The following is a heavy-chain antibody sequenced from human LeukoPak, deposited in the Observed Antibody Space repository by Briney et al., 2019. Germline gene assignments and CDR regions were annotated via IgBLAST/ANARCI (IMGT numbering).Heavy chain of an antibody. CDR1: VGSFSGYY. Sequence: PSETLSLTCAVYVGSFSGYYWTWIRQPPGRGLEWIGEINHSGSTNYNPSLRSRVTISVDTSKNQFSLKLPSVTAEDAAVYYCAREGGYQYYYAMDVWGQGTTVTVSS. J-gene: IGHJ6*02. CDR2: INHSGST. V-gene: IGHV4-34*01. D-gene: IGHD3-16*01. CDR3: AREGGYQYYYAMDV.